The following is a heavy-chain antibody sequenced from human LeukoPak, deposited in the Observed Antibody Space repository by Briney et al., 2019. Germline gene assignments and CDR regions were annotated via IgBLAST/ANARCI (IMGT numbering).Heavy chain of an antibody. D-gene: IGHD3-3*01. Sequence: GGSLRLSCAASGFTFSDYYMSWIRQAPGKGLEWVSYISSSGSTIYYADSVKGRFTISRDNAKNSLYLQMNSLRAEDTAVYYCERDPVEYYDFWSGYYSWGQGTLVTVSS. V-gene: IGHV3-11*04. CDR2: ISSSGSTI. CDR3: ERDPVEYYDFWSGYYS. J-gene: IGHJ4*02. CDR1: GFTFSDYY.